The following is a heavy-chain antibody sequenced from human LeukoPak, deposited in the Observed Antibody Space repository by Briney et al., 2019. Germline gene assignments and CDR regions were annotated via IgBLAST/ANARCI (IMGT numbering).Heavy chain of an antibody. CDR3: AKEWQTVAFDI. CDR1: GFTVSSNY. D-gene: IGHD4-17*01. CDR2: IYSGGST. J-gene: IGHJ3*02. Sequence: GGSLRLSCAASGFTVSSNYMSWVRQAPGKGLEWVSVIYSGGSTKYADSVKGRFSISRDNSKNTLYLQMNSLRAADTAVYYCAKEWQTVAFDIWGQGTMVTVSS. V-gene: IGHV3-66*01.